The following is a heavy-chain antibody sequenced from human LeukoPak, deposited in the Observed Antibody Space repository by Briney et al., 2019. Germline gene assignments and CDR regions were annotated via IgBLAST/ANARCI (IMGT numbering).Heavy chain of an antibody. CDR3: ARVLPYSHALDV. V-gene: IGHV3-48*03. CDR2: ISSSVSTI. Sequence: GGSLRLSCAAPGFTFSGYDMNWVRQAPGKGLEWVSYISSSVSTIDYAESLKGRFTISRDNAKNSLYLQMNSLRAEDTALYYCARVLPYSHALDVWGQGTTVTAS. J-gene: IGHJ6*02. CDR1: GFTFSGYD. D-gene: IGHD2-21*01.